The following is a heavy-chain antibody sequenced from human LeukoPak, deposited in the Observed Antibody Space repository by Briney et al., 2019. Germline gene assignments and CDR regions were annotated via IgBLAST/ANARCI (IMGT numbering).Heavy chain of an antibody. CDR2: IYYSGST. D-gene: IGHD4-23*01. Sequence: SETLSLTCTVSGGSLSSYYWSWIRQPPGKGLEWIGYIYYSGSTNYNPSLKSRVTISVDKSKNQFSLKLSSVSAADTSVYYCARDAAYYGGRYFDYWGQGTLVTVSS. CDR1: GGSLSSYY. CDR3: ARDAAYYGGRYFDY. V-gene: IGHV4-59*01. J-gene: IGHJ4*02.